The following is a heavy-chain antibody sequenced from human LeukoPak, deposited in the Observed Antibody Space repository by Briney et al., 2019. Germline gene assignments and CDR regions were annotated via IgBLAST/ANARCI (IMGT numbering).Heavy chain of an antibody. CDR2: VYNSASP. CDR1: GGPNRSCY. Sequence: SDTQALIRTVSGGPNRSCYWRWIRQPPGKGLEVLGYVYNSASPNYKSSLNSRVSISVDTSKIQFSLQLRSVTAADTAVYHCARGGEPYAFYLWGQVTMVTVSP. D-gene: IGHD3-16*01. J-gene: IGHJ3*01. V-gene: IGHV4-59*07. CDR3: ARGGEPYAFYL.